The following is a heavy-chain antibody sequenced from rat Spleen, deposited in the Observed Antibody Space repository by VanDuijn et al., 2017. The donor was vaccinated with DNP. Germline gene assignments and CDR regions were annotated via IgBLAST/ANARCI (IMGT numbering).Heavy chain of an antibody. D-gene: IGHD1-6*01. CDR1: AFTFSNYD. CDR3: ATQLCILRTQGRNWFAY. Sequence: EVQLVESGGGLVQPGRSMKLSCAASAFTFSNYDMAWVRQAPKKGLEWVATIIYDGSSTYYRDSVKGRFTISRDNAKSTLYLKMDSLRSEDTATYYCATQLCILRTQGRNWFAYWGQGTLVTVSS. CDR2: IIYDGSST. J-gene: IGHJ3*01. V-gene: IGHV5-7*01.